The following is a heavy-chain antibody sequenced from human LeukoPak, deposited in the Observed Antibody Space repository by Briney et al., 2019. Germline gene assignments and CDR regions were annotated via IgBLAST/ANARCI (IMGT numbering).Heavy chain of an antibody. Sequence: SETLSLTCAVYGGSFSGYYWSWIRQPPGKGLEWIGEINHSGSTNYNPFLRSRVTISVDTSKNQFSLKLSSVTAADTAVYYCARCPDIVVVVAADHNWFDPWGQGTLVTVSS. V-gene: IGHV4-34*01. CDR1: GGSFSGYY. CDR2: INHSGST. CDR3: ARCPDIVVVVAADHNWFDP. D-gene: IGHD2-15*01. J-gene: IGHJ5*02.